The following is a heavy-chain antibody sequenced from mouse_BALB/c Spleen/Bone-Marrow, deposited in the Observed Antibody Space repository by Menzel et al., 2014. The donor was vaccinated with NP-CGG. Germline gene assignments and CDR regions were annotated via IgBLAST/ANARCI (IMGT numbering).Heavy chain of an antibody. J-gene: IGHJ3*01. V-gene: IGHV5-9-2*01. CDR3: ARHDYDWFAY. D-gene: IGHD2-4*01. Sequence: EVQLKESGGGLVKPGGSLKLSCAASGFNFSSYGMSWVRQTPEKRLEWVASISGGGSYTYFPDSVKGRITISRDNAKNNLYLQMSSLRSEDTALYYCARHDYDWFAYWGQGTLVTVSA. CDR1: GFNFSSYG. CDR2: ISGGGSYT.